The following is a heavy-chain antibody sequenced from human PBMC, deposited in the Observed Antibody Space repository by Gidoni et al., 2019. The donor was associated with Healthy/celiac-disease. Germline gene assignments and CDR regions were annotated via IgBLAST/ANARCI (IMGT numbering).Heavy chain of an antibody. V-gene: IGHV3-33*01. J-gene: IGHJ4*02. Sequence: QVQLVESGGGVVQPGRSLRLSCAASGFTFSSYGMHWVRQAPGQGLEWVAVIWYDGSNEYYADSVKGRFTISKDNSKNTLYLQMNSLRAEDTAVYYCARAPDTGNYLDYWGQGTLVTVSS. CDR1: GFTFSSYG. CDR2: IWYDGSNE. D-gene: IGHD2-2*02. CDR3: ARAPDTGNYLDY.